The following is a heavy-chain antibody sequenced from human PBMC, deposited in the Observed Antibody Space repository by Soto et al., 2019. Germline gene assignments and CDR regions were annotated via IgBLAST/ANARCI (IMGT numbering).Heavy chain of an antibody. J-gene: IGHJ3*02. Sequence: QVQLVQSGAEVKKPGSSVKVSCKASGGTFSSYAISWVRQAPGQGLEWMGGIIPIFGTANYAQKFQGRVTITADESTSTAYMELSSLRSEDTAVYYCAGGDRVIKGARWLDAFDIWGQGTMVTVSS. V-gene: IGHV1-69*01. D-gene: IGHD3-22*01. CDR3: AGGDRVIKGARWLDAFDI. CDR2: IIPIFGTA. CDR1: GGTFSSYA.